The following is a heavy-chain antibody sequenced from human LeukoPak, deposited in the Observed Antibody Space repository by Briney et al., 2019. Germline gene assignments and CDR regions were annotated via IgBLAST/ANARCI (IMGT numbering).Heavy chain of an antibody. D-gene: IGHD1-1*01. J-gene: IGHJ4*02. V-gene: IGHV3-7*01. CDR3: ARGIGLERRYFQFDY. CDR1: GFTFSSYW. CDR2: INQDGSDK. Sequence: GGSLRLSCADSGFTFSSYWISWVRQAPGKGLEWVVNINQDGSDKYYVDSVKGRFTISRDNAKNSVYLQMNSLRAEDTAVYYCARGIGLERRYFQFDYWGQGILVTVSS.